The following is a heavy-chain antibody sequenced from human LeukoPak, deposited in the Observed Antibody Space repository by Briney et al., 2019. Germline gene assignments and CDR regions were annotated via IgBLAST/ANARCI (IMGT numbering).Heavy chain of an antibody. J-gene: IGHJ6*02. CDR1: GLTFSNFA. D-gene: IGHD2-2*01. Sequence: GSLRLSCAASGLTFSNFAMSWVRQAPGKGLEWVSGISGTGGSTYYADSVKGRFTISRDNSKNTLNLQMNNLRAEDTAVYYCVRQDSIVVVPGANDYYYYGVDVWGQGTTVTVSS. V-gene: IGHV3-23*01. CDR2: ISGTGGST. CDR3: VRQDSIVVVPGANDYYYYGVDV.